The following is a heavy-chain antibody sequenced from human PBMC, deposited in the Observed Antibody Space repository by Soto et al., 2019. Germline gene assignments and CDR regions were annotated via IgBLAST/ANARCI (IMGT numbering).Heavy chain of an antibody. CDR3: ETGEYNYRDHY. D-gene: IGHD5-18*01. V-gene: IGHV4-38-2*01. CDR1: GYSISSGFY. Sequence: SETLSLTCAVSGYSISSGFYWGWIRQPPGKGLEWIGSIYHSGSTYYNPSLKSRVTISVDTSKNQFSLKLSSVTAADTAVYYCETGEYNYRDHYWGQGTLVTVSS. CDR2: IYHSGST. J-gene: IGHJ4*02.